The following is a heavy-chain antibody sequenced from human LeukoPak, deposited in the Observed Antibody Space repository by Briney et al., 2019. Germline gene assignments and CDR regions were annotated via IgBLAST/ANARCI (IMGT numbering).Heavy chain of an antibody. D-gene: IGHD6-19*01. Sequence: GGSLRLSCAASGFTFRSYSMHWVRQAPGKGLVWVSRINSDGSSTSYADSVKGRFSISRDNAKNTLYLQMNSLRAEDTAVYYCARGKYSSGPFDYWGQGTLVTVSS. V-gene: IGHV3-74*01. CDR3: ARGKYSSGPFDY. CDR2: INSDGSST. J-gene: IGHJ4*02. CDR1: GFTFRSYS.